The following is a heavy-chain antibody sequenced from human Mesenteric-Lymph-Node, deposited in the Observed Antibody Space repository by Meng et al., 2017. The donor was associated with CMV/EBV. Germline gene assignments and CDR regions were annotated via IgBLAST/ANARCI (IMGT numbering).Heavy chain of an antibody. CDR3: ARSNREPWSRFFYGMDV. V-gene: IGHV1-2*02. CDR1: GGTFSSYA. Sequence: ASVKVSCKASGGTFSSYAISWVRQAPGQGLEWMGWINPNRGGTNYAQKFQGRVTMTLDTSIATSYMELTSLRSDDTAVYYCARSNREPWSRFFYGMDVWGQGTTVTVSS. J-gene: IGHJ6*02. CDR2: INPNRGGT. D-gene: IGHD1-14*01.